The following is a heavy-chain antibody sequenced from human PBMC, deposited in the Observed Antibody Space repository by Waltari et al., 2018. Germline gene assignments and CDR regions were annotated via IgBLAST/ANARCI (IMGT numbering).Heavy chain of an antibody. Sequence: QVQLVESGGGVVQPGRSLRLSCAASGFNFSSSAMHWVRQAPGKGLEWVAVISYDGSNKYYADSVKGRFTISRDNSKNTLYLQMNSLRAEDTAVYYCASLAAAGIYWGQGTLVTVSS. CDR3: ASLAAAGIY. D-gene: IGHD6-13*01. J-gene: IGHJ4*02. CDR2: ISYDGSNK. CDR1: GFNFSSSA. V-gene: IGHV3-30*01.